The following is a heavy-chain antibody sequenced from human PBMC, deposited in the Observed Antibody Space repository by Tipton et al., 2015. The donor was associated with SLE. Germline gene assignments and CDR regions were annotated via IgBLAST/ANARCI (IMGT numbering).Heavy chain of an antibody. V-gene: IGHV4-59*01. D-gene: IGHD2-2*01. CDR1: GGSISSYY. J-gene: IGHJ3*02. CDR2: IYYSGST. Sequence: TLSLTCTVSGGSISSYYWSWIRQPPGKGLEWIGYIYYSGSTNYNPSLKSRVTISVDTSKNQFSLKLSSVTAADTAVYYCARTLGYCSSTSCSKAFDIWGQGKMATV. CDR3: ARTLGYCSSTSCSKAFDI.